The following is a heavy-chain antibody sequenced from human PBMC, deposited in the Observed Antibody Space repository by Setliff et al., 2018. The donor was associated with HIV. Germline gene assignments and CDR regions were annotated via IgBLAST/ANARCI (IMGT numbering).Heavy chain of an antibody. CDR1: GGSMNSYY. Sequence: SETLSLTRTVSGGSMNSYYWSWIRQPPGKGLEWIGYIYTSGSTKYNPSLKSRVTILVDPSKNQFSLRLSSVTAADTAVYYCARHSDFWSEDAFDIWGQGTMVTVSS. CDR3: ARHSDFWSEDAFDI. D-gene: IGHD3-3*01. CDR2: IYTSGST. J-gene: IGHJ3*02. V-gene: IGHV4-4*09.